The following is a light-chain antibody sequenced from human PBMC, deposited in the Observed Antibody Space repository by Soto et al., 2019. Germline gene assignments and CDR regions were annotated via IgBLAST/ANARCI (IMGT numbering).Light chain of an antibody. V-gene: IGKV3-15*01. J-gene: IGKJ1*01. CDR2: GAF. CDR1: QSVSAN. Sequence: ETVRTQSPATLSVSPGERATLSCRASQSVSANLAWYQQKPGQAPRLLIYGAFTRATDIPARFSGSGSGTEFTLTISRLQSEDSAVYYCQQYNNWPRTFGQGTKV. CDR3: QQYNNWPRT.